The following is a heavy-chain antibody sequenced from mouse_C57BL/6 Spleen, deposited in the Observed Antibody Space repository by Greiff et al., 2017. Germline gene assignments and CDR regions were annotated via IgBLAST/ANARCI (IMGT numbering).Heavy chain of an antibody. J-gene: IGHJ3*01. CDR2: INPNNGGT. Sequence: VQLQQSGPELVKPGASVKISCKASGYTFTDYYMNWVKQSHGKSLEWIGDINPNNGGTSYNQKFKGKATLTVDKSSSTAYMELRSLTSEDSAVYYCARGELLRSWGQGTLVTVSA. CDR1: GYTFTDYY. V-gene: IGHV1-26*01. D-gene: IGHD1-1*01. CDR3: ARGELLRS.